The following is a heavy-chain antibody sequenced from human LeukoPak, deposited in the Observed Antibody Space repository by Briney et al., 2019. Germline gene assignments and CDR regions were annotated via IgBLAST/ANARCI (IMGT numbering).Heavy chain of an antibody. V-gene: IGHV3-30*04. J-gene: IGHJ3*02. CDR1: GFTFSSYA. Sequence: GGSLRLSCAASGFTFSSYAMHWVRQAPGKGLEWVAVISYDGSNQYYADSVKGRFTISRDNSKNTLYLQMNSLRAEDTAVYFCARSWWAFDIWGQGTMVTVSS. D-gene: IGHD2-15*01. CDR3: ARSWWAFDI. CDR2: ISYDGSNQ.